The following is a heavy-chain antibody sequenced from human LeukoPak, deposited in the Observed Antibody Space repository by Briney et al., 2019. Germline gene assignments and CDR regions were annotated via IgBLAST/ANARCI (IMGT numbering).Heavy chain of an antibody. CDR2: ISSSSSYI. CDR1: GFTFSSYS. Sequence: GGSLRLSCAASGFTFSSYSMTWVRQAPGKGLEWVSSISSSSSYIYYADSVKGRFTISRDNAKNSLYLQMNSLGAEDTAVYYCARDLSSGWFAFDYWGQGTLVTVSS. J-gene: IGHJ4*02. D-gene: IGHD6-19*01. V-gene: IGHV3-21*01. CDR3: ARDLSSGWFAFDY.